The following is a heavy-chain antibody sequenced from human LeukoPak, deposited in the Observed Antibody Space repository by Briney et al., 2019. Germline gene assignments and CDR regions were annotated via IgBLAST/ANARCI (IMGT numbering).Heavy chain of an antibody. Sequence: PSETLSLTCSVSGDSISGSSYYWGWLRQPPGRGLEWIGSIYYSGSTYYNPSLKSRVTISVDTSKNQFSLKLSSVTAADTAVYYCAREMEDKSFSFGELRKNYYYYMDVWGKGTTVTVSS. J-gene: IGHJ6*03. V-gene: IGHV4-39*07. CDR1: GDSISGSSYY. D-gene: IGHD3-10*01. CDR2: IYYSGST. CDR3: AREMEDKSFSFGELRKNYYYYMDV.